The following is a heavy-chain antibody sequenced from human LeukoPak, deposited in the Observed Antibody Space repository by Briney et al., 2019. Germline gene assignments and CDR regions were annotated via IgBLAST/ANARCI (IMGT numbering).Heavy chain of an antibody. CDR1: GFTFDDYG. D-gene: IGHD4/OR15-4a*01. V-gene: IGHV3-20*04. J-gene: IGHJ6*03. Sequence: PGGSLRLSCAASGFTFDDYGMSWVRQAPGKGLEWVSGINWNGGSTGYADSVKGRFTISRDNAKNTLYLQMNSLRAEDTAVYYCARGALYYYYYMDVWGKGTTVTVSS. CDR2: INWNGGST. CDR3: ARGALYYYYYMDV.